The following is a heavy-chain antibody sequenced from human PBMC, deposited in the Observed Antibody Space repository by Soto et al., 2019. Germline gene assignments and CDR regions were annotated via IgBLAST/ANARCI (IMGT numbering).Heavy chain of an antibody. Sequence: SETLSLTCTVSGGSISSYYWSWIRQPPGKGLEWIGYIYYGGSTNYNPSLKSRVTISVDTSKNQFSLKLSSVTAADTAVYYCARILRRLGYCSSTSCLNWFDPWGQGTLVTVSS. D-gene: IGHD2-2*01. J-gene: IGHJ5*02. CDR2: IYYGGST. CDR3: ARILRRLGYCSSTSCLNWFDP. V-gene: IGHV4-59*01. CDR1: GGSISSYY.